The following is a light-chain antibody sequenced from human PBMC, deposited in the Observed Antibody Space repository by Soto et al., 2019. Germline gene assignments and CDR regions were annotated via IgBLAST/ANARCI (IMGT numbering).Light chain of an antibody. V-gene: IGKV3-11*01. Sequence: EIVLTQSPATLSLSPGERATLSCRASRSVRSYLAWYQQTPGQAPRLLIYDASNRAAGIPARLSGSGSETDFTLTISNLEPEDFAVYYCQQHYAWPPITFGQGTRLEIK. CDR3: QQHYAWPPIT. CDR2: DAS. CDR1: RSVRSY. J-gene: IGKJ5*01.